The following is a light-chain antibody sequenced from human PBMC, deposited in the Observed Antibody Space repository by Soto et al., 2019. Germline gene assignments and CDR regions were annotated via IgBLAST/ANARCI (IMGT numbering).Light chain of an antibody. J-gene: IGKJ1*01. Sequence: IVLTQSPGTLSLSPGETATLSCRASQSLDSTSLAWYQQRLGQPPRLLIFGASNWATGIPDRFSGSGSGTNFALSISRLEPEDFSVFFCQQSGSSPPTFGQGSRVDIK. CDR1: QSLDSTS. CDR3: QQSGSSPPT. CDR2: GAS. V-gene: IGKV3-20*01.